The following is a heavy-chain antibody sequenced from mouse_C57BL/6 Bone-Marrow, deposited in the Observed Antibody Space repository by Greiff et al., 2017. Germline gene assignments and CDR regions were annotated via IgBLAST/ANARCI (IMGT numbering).Heavy chain of an antibody. Sequence: VQLQQSVAELVRPGASVKLSCTASGFNIKNTYMHWVKQRPEQGLEWIGRIDPANGNTKYAPKFPGKATITADTSANTAYLQLSSLTSEDTAIYYCARGCPPYYDYDEDAMDYWGQGTSVTVSS. V-gene: IGHV14-3*01. CDR1: GFNIKNTY. CDR2: IDPANGNT. D-gene: IGHD2-4*01. J-gene: IGHJ4*01. CDR3: ARGCPPYYDYDEDAMDY.